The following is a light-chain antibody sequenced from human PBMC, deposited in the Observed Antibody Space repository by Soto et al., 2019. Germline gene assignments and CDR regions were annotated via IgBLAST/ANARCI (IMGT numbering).Light chain of an antibody. V-gene: IGLV1-44*01. CDR3: AAWDASPNVPL. J-gene: IGLJ2*01. CDR2: SNN. CDR1: SSSIGTNT. Sequence: QSVLTQPPSASGTPGQRVTISCSGSSSSIGTNTVNWYQQLPGTAPKLLIYSNNQRPSGVPDRFSGSKSGTSASLAISGLQSEDEADYYCAAWDASPNVPLFGGGTKLTVL.